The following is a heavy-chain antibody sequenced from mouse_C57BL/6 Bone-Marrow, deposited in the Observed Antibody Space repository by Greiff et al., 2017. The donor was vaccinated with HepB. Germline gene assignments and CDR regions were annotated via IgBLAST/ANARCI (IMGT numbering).Heavy chain of an antibody. CDR3: TTRSSGYVGYYAMDY. CDR1: GFNIKDDY. Sequence: VQLQQSGAELVRPGASVKLSCTASGFNIKDDYMHWVKQRPEQGLEWIGWIDPENGDTEYASKFQGKATITADTSSNTAYLQLSSLTSEDTAVYYCTTRSSGYVGYYAMDYWGQGTPVTVSS. CDR2: IDPENGDT. V-gene: IGHV14-4*01. D-gene: IGHD3-2*02. J-gene: IGHJ4*01.